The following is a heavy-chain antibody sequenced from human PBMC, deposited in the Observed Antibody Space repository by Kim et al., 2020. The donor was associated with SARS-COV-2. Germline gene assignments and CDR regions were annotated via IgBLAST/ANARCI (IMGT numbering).Heavy chain of an antibody. V-gene: IGHV4-34*01. CDR1: GGSFSGYY. CDR3: ARVPGGVAGPDIYYFDY. Sequence: SQTLSLTCAVYGGSFSGYYWSWLRQPPGKGLEWIGEINHSGSTNYNPSLKSRVTISVDTSKNQFSLKLSSVTAADTAVYYCARVPGGVAGPDIYYFDYWGQGTLVTVSS. J-gene: IGHJ4*02. D-gene: IGHD6-19*01. CDR2: INHSGST.